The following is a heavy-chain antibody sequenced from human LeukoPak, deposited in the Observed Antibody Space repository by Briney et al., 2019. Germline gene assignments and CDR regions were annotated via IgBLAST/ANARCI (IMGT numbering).Heavy chain of an antibody. Sequence: PGGSLRLSCAASGFTFSSYWMSWVRQAPGKGLEWVANIKQDGSEKYYVDSVKGRFTISRDNAKNSLYLQMNSLRAEDTAVYYCARDFQLLWFGEYYFDYWGQGTLDTVSS. J-gene: IGHJ4*02. D-gene: IGHD3-10*01. CDR1: GFTFSSYW. CDR2: IKQDGSEK. V-gene: IGHV3-7*01. CDR3: ARDFQLLWFGEYYFDY.